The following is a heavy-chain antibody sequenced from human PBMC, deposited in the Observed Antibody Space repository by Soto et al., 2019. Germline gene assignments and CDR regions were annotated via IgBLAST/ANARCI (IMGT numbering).Heavy chain of an antibody. CDR2: ISTSGGST. V-gene: IGHV3-23*01. Sequence: EVQLLESGGGLVQPGGSLRLSCAASGFTFSSYAMSWVRQAPGKGLEWVSSISTSGGSTYYADSVKGRFTISRDNSNNTLYLQMKSLRSEDMAVYYCSLSARYYGMDVWGRGTTVTVSS. CDR1: GFTFSSYA. CDR3: SLSARYYGMDV. J-gene: IGHJ6*02.